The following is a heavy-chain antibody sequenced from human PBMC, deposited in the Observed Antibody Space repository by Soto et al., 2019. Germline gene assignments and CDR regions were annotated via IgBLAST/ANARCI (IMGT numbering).Heavy chain of an antibody. D-gene: IGHD5-12*01. CDR1: GFTFSSYA. J-gene: IGHJ3*02. CDR3: ASGMGLRWISAFDI. CDR2: ISYDGSNK. V-gene: IGHV3-30-3*01. Sequence: QVQLVESGGGVVQPGRSLRLSCAASGFTFSSYAMHWVRQAPGKGLEWVAVISYDGSNKYYADSVKGRFTISRDNSKNTLYLQMNSLRAEDTAVYSCASGMGLRWISAFDIWGQGTMVTVSS.